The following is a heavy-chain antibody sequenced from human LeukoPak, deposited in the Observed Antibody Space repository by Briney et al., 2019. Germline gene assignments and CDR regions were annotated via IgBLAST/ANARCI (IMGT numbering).Heavy chain of an antibody. CDR1: GFTFSSYA. Sequence: GGSLRLSCAASGFTFSSYAMSWVRQAPGKGLEWVSYISDSTNTIYYADSVKGRFTISRDNAKNSLYLQMNSLRAEDTAVYYCARAVGASEGVDYWGQGTLVTVSS. CDR3: ARAVGASEGVDY. D-gene: IGHD1-26*01. V-gene: IGHV3-48*04. J-gene: IGHJ4*02. CDR2: ISDSTNTI.